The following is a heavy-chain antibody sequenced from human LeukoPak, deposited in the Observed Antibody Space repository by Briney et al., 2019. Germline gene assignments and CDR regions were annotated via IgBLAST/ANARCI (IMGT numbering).Heavy chain of an antibody. V-gene: IGHV3-21*01. CDR3: ARHSDYDILTGPNDY. D-gene: IGHD3-9*01. Sequence: PGGSLRLSCAASGFTFSSYSMNWVRQAPGKGLEWVSSIGTSSSYKYYADSLKRRSTISRDNAKNSLYLQMNSLGAEDTAVYYCARHSDYDILTGPNDYWGQGTLVTVSS. CDR1: GFTFSSYS. CDR2: IGTSSSYK. J-gene: IGHJ4*02.